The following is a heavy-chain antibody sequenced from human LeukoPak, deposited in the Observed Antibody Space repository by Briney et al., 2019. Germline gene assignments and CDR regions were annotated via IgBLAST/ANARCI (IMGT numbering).Heavy chain of an antibody. J-gene: IGHJ4*02. CDR1: GFTFSSYE. Sequence: GGSLRLSCAASGFTFSSYEMNWVRQAPGKGLEWVSYISSSGSTIYYADSVKGRFTISRDNAKNSLYLQINSLRAEDTAVYYCAREREGHDCSGGSCPSFDYWGQGTLVTVSS. CDR2: ISSSGSTI. CDR3: AREREGHDCSGGSCPSFDY. V-gene: IGHV3-48*03. D-gene: IGHD2-15*01.